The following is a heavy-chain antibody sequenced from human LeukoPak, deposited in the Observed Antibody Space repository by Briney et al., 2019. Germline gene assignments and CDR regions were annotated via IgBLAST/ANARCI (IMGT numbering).Heavy chain of an antibody. CDR2: IIPILGIA. D-gene: IGHD3-22*01. CDR3: ARAGDYYDSSGYQLDAFDI. J-gene: IGHJ3*02. V-gene: IGHV1-69*04. Sequence: SVKVSCKASGGTFSSYAISWVRQAPGQGLEWMGRIIPILGIANYAQKFQGRVTITADKSTSTAYMELSSLRSEDTAVYYCARAGDYYDSSGYQLDAFDIWGQGTMVTVSS. CDR1: GGTFSSYA.